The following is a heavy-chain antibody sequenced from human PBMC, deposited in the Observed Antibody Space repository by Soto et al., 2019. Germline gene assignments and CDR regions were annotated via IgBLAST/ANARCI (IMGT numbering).Heavy chain of an antibody. CDR3: AKDLIRMTTGGYGMDV. D-gene: IGHD1-1*01. Sequence: QVQLVESGGGVVQPGRSLRLSCAASGFTFSSYGMHWVRQAPGKGLEWVAVISYDGSNKCYADSVMGRFTISRDNSKNTLYLQMNSLRAEDTAVYYCAKDLIRMTTGGYGMDVWGQGTTVTVSS. CDR1: GFTFSSYG. CDR2: ISYDGSNK. V-gene: IGHV3-30*18. J-gene: IGHJ6*02.